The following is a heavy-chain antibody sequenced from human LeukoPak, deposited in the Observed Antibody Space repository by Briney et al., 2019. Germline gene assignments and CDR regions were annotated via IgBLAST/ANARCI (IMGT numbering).Heavy chain of an antibody. CDR3: ARDPGDRAIDRWFDP. J-gene: IGHJ5*02. V-gene: IGHV3-23*01. D-gene: IGHD5-18*01. CDR1: GVTLSNYA. CDR2: ISSSGSGGNT. Sequence: QTGGSLRLSCVASGVTLSNYAMSWARQAPGKGLEWVSGISSSGSGGNTYYADSVKGRFTISRDSSRNTLFLHMNDLRAEDTAVYYCARDPGDRAIDRWFDPWGQGTLVIISS.